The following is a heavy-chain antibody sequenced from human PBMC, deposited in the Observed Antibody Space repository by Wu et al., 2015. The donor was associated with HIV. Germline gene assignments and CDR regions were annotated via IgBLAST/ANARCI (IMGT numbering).Heavy chain of an antibody. CDR3: ARDRSRLHFYMDV. Sequence: QAQLVQSGAEVQRPGASVKVSCKASGYTFSGSYIHWVRQVPGQGLEWMGWINPGGGDTNYAQKFQARVTMTRDTSISTAYMELSSLRSDDTAVYYCARDRSRLHFYMDVWGKGTTVTVSS. J-gene: IGHJ6*03. V-gene: IGHV1-2*02. CDR2: INPGGGDT. CDR1: GYTFSGSY. D-gene: IGHD3-16*01.